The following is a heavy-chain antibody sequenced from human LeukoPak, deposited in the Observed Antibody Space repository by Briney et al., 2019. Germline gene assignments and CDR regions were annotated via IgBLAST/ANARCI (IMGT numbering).Heavy chain of an antibody. J-gene: IGHJ4*02. Sequence: RSGGSLRLSCAASGFTFSSYAISWVRQAPGKGLEWVSAISGSGGSTYYADSVKGRFTISRDNSKNTLYLQMNSLRAEDTAVYYCAKGYETYYYDSSGYSYFDYWGQGTLVTVSS. CDR2: ISGSGGST. CDR1: GFTFSSYA. CDR3: AKGYETYYYDSSGYSYFDY. V-gene: IGHV3-23*01. D-gene: IGHD3-22*01.